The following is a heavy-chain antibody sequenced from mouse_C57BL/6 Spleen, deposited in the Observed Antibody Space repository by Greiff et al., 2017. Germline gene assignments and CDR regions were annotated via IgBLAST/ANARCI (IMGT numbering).Heavy chain of an antibody. D-gene: IGHD1-1*01. V-gene: IGHV1-81*01. J-gene: IGHJ2*01. Sequence: VKLQESGAELARPGASVKLSCKASGYTFTSYGISWVKQRTGQGLEWIGEIYPRSGNTYYNEKFKGKATLTADKSSSTAYMGLRSLTSEDSAVYFCARGIYYYGSSSDWGQGTTLTVSS. CDR3: ARGIYYYGSSSD. CDR1: GYTFTSYG. CDR2: IYPRSGNT.